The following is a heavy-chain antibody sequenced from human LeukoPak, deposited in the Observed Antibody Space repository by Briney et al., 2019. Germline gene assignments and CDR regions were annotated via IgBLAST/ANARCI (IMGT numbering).Heavy chain of an antibody. J-gene: IGHJ3*02. V-gene: IGHV3-23*01. D-gene: IGHD1-26*01. CDR3: GKNRYSGSLSPFDI. Sequence: GGSLRLSCAASKFAFSSYAMSWVRQAPGKGLEWVSAISGGGGNTYYADSVKGRFTISRDNSKNTLYLQMNSLRAEDTAVYYCGKNRYSGSLSPFDIWGQGTVVTVSS. CDR1: KFAFSSYA. CDR2: ISGGGGNT.